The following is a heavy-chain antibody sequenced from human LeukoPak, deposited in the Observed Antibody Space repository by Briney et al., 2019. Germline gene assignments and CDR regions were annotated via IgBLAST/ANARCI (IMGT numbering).Heavy chain of an antibody. J-gene: IGHJ4*02. CDR1: GFTFSSYA. V-gene: IGHV3-23*01. CDR3: AKKNAGYYDSNGYRYDY. Sequence: GGSLRLSCAASGFTFSSYAMSWVRQAPGKGLEWVSAISGSGGSTYYADSVKGRFTISRDNSKNTLYLQMNSLRAEDTAVYYCAKKNAGYYDSNGYRYDYWGQGTLVTVSS. CDR2: ISGSGGST. D-gene: IGHD3-22*01.